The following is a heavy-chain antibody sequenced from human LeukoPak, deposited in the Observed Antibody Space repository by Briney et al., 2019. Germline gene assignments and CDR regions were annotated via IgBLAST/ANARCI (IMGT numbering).Heavy chain of an antibody. Sequence: ASVKVSCKASGYTFTGYYMHWVRQAPGKGLEWMGGFDPEDGETIYAQKFQGRVTMTEDTSTDTAYMELSSLRSEDTAVYYCATASVGTSIYYGMDVWGQGTTVTVSS. V-gene: IGHV1-24*01. CDR1: GYTFTGYY. D-gene: IGHD4-23*01. CDR3: ATASVGTSIYYGMDV. J-gene: IGHJ6*02. CDR2: FDPEDGET.